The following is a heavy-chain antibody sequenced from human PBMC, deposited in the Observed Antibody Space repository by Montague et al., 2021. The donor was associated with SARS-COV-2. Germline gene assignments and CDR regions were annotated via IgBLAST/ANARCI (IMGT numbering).Heavy chain of an antibody. CDR1: GGSSSPDY. CDR2: TSYSGST. V-gene: IGHV4-59*12. D-gene: IGHD3-3*01. CDR3: ARWGEYYDSPYYYYAMDV. J-gene: IGHJ6*02. Sequence: SETLSLTCTVAGGSSSPDYWSWIRQSQGKGLECIGYTSYSGSTDYNPSLKSRVTISIDTSKNQFSLKLSSVTAADTAVYYCARWGEYYDSPYYYYAMDVWGQGTTVTVSS.